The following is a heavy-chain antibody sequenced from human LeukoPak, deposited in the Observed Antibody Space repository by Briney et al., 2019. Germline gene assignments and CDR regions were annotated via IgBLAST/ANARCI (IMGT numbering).Heavy chain of an antibody. V-gene: IGHV4-61*02. CDR3: ARMGRGATYDP. CDR1: GGSISSGSYY. Sequence: SQTLSLTCTVSGGSISSGSYYWSWIRQPAGKGLEWIGRIYTSGSTNYNPSPKSRVTISVDTSKNQFSLKLSSVTAADTAVYYCARMGRGATYDPWGQGTLVTVSS. J-gene: IGHJ5*02. CDR2: IYTSGST. D-gene: IGHD1-26*01.